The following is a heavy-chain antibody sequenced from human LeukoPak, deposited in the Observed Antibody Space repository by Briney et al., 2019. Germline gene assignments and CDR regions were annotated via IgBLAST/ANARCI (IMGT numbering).Heavy chain of an antibody. Sequence: GGSLRLSCAASGFTFSSYGMHWVRQTPGKGLEWVAFIQYDGSNKYYADSVKGRFTISRDNSKNTLYLQMNSLRAEDTAVYYCTSDIVVVPAGDCTNGVCLRSYWGQGTLVTVSS. CDR3: TSDIVVVPAGDCTNGVCLRSY. CDR2: IQYDGSNK. V-gene: IGHV3-30*02. D-gene: IGHD2-2*01. J-gene: IGHJ4*02. CDR1: GFTFSSYG.